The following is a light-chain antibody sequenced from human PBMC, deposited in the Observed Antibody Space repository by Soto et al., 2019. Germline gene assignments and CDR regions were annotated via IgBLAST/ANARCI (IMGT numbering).Light chain of an antibody. CDR2: PAS. Sequence: DIQLTQSPSFLSASVGDRVTITCRASQGLSSSLAWYQQRPGKAPQLLIYPASNLESGVPARFSGSGSGTKFTLTISSLQSEDFATYYCQQLNAYPLTFGGGTKVEIK. CDR3: QQLNAYPLT. CDR1: QGLSSS. J-gene: IGKJ4*01. V-gene: IGKV1-9*01.